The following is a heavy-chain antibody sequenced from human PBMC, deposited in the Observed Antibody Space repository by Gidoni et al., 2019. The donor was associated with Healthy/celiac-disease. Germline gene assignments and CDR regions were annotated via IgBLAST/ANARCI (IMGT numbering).Heavy chain of an antibody. CDR2: IGYDGSNK. V-gene: IGHV3-33*01. J-gene: IGHJ4*02. D-gene: IGHD3-10*01. Sequence: QVQLVESGGGVVQPGRSLRPSCAASGFTFSSYGMNWVRQAPGKGLEWVAVIGYDGSNKYYADSVKGRFTISRDNSKNTLYLQMNSLRAEDTAVYYCARDRRRGQVWVDYWGQGTLVTVSS. CDR3: ARDRRRGQVWVDY. CDR1: GFTFSSYG.